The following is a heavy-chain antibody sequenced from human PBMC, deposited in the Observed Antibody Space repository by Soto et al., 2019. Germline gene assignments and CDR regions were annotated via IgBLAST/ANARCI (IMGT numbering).Heavy chain of an antibody. CDR3: ARDFASSSTSDY. CDR2: ISSSSSYI. J-gene: IGHJ4*02. CDR1: GFTFSSYS. Sequence: GGSLRLSCAAPGFTFSSYSMNWVRQAPGKGLEWVSSISSSSSYIYYADSVKGRFTISRDNAKNSLYLQMNSLRAEDTAVYYCARDFASSSTSDYWGQGTLVTVSS. V-gene: IGHV3-21*01. D-gene: IGHD6-6*01.